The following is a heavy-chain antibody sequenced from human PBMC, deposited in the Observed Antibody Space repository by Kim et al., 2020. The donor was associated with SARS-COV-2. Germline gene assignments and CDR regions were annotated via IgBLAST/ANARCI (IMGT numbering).Heavy chain of an antibody. CDR2: INPNSGGT. J-gene: IGHJ6*02. Sequence: ASVKVSCKASGYTFTGYYMHWVRQAPGQGLEWMGWINPNSGGTNYAQKFQGRVTMTRDTSISTAYMELSRLRSDDTAVYYCAREVGILTGMYYGMDVWGQGTTVTVSS. CDR3: AREVGILTGMYYGMDV. D-gene: IGHD3-9*01. CDR1: GYTFTGYY. V-gene: IGHV1-2*02.